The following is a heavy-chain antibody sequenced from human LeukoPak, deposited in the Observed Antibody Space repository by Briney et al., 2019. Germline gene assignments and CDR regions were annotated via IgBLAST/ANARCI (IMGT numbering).Heavy chain of an antibody. Sequence: ASVKVSCKASGYTFTSYDINWVRQATGQGLEWMGWMNPNSGNTGYAQKFQGRVTITRNTSISTAYMELSSLRSEDTAVYYCARVYYDSSGYSDAFDIWGQGTMVTVSS. CDR3: ARVYYDSSGYSDAFDI. V-gene: IGHV1-8*03. D-gene: IGHD3-22*01. J-gene: IGHJ3*02. CDR2: MNPNSGNT. CDR1: GYTFTSYD.